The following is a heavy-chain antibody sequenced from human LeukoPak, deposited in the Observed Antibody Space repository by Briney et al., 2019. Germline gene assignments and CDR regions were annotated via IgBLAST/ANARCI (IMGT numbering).Heavy chain of an antibody. CDR3: ARVRDSSSWSYAFDI. Sequence: ASVKVSCKASGYTFTSYGISLVRQAPGQGLEWMGWISAYNGNTNYAQKLQGRVTMTTDTSTSTAYMELRSLRSDDTAVYYCARVRDSSSWSYAFDIWGQGTMVTVSS. J-gene: IGHJ3*02. V-gene: IGHV1-18*01. D-gene: IGHD6-13*01. CDR2: ISAYNGNT. CDR1: GYTFTSYG.